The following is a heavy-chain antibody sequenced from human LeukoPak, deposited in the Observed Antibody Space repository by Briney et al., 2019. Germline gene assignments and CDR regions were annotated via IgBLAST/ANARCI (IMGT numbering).Heavy chain of an antibody. CDR3: ATESYSGSYLYAFDI. V-gene: IGHV3-21*04. CDR1: GFTFSSYS. D-gene: IGHD1-26*01. Sequence: GGSLRLSCAASGFTFSSYSMNWVRQAPGKGLEWVSSITSSSSYIYYADSVKGRFTISRDNAKNSLYLQMNSLRAEDTAVYYCATESYSGSYLYAFDIWGQGTMVTVSS. CDR2: ITSSSSYI. J-gene: IGHJ3*02.